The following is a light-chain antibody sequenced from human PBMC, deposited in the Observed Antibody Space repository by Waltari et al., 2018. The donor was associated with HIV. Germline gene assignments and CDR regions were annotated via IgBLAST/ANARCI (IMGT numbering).Light chain of an antibody. CDR3: QQYSSYSRT. CDR1: QSISSW. V-gene: IGKV1-5*03. J-gene: IGKJ1*01. CDR2: KAS. Sequence: DIQMTQSPSTLSASVGDRVTITCRASQSISSWLAWYQQKPGKAPKLLIYKASILESGVPSRFSGRESGTEFTLTITSLQPDDFATYYCQQYSSYSRTFGQGTKVEI.